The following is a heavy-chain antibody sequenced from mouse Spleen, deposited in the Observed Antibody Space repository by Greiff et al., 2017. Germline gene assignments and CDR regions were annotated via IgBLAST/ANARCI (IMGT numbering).Heavy chain of an antibody. Sequence: QVQLQQSGAELVRPGTSVKVSCKASGYAFTNYLIEWVKQRPGQGLEWIGVINPGSGGTNYNEKFKGKATLTADKSSSTAYMQLSSLTSDDSAVYFCARRYYGREVDYWGQGTTLTVSS. V-gene: IGHV1-54*03. D-gene: IGHD1-1*01. CDR1: GYAFTNYL. CDR2: INPGSGGT. J-gene: IGHJ2*01. CDR3: ARRYYGREVDY.